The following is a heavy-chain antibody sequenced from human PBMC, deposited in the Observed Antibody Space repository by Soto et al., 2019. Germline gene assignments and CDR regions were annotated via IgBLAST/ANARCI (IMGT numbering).Heavy chain of an antibody. CDR3: AKGDNLGPKTGYAFDP. V-gene: IGHV6-1*01. J-gene: IGHJ5*02. CDR2: TYFRSKWYN. Sequence: SETLSLTCAISGDSVSSNTASWNWIRQSPTRGLEWLGRTYFRSKWYNDYAVSVKSRIIINPDTSNNQFSLQLNSVTPEDTAVYFCAKGDNLGPKTGYAFDPWGQGIMVTVSS. D-gene: IGHD5-12*01. CDR1: GDSVSSNTAS.